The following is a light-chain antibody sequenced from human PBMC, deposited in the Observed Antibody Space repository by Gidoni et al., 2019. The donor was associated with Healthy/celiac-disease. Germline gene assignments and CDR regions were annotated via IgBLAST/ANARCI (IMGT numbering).Light chain of an antibody. CDR2: DAS. J-gene: IGKJ1*01. V-gene: IGKV1-33*01. CDR1: QDISNY. Sequence: DIQMTQSPSSLSASVGDRVTITCQASQDISNYLNWYQQKPGKAPKLLIYDASNLETGVPSRKSGSGSGTDFTFTISSLQPEDIATYYCQQYDNLSWTFGQGTKVEIK. CDR3: QQYDNLSWT.